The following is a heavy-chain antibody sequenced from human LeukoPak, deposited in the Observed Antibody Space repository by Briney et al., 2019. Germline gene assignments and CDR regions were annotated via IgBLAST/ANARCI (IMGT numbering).Heavy chain of an antibody. CDR2: IKQDGSEK. V-gene: IGHV3-7*01. J-gene: IGHJ4*02. CDR3: ARDVGIRNSGSLDY. D-gene: IGHD1-26*01. CDR1: GFTFSSYA. Sequence: QPGGSLRLSCAASGFTFSSYAMSWVRQAPGKGLEWVANIKQDGSEKYYVDSVKGRFTISRDNAKNSLYLQMNSLRAEDTAVYYCARDVGIRNSGSLDYWGQGTLVTVSS.